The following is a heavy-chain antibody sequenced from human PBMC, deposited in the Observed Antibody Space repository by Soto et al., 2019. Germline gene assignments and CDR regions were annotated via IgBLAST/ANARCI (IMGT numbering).Heavy chain of an antibody. V-gene: IGHV3-15*01. CDR2: IKSKGDGETR. J-gene: IGHJ4*02. CDR3: VEGWNDF. CDR1: GLMFSSAW. Sequence: EVKMVQSGGDLVKPGGSLRLSCVTSGLMFSSAWMNWVRQAPGKGLEWVARIKSKGDGETRDYAAPVKGRFTISRDDSKKTVYLQMNSLRAEDTAVYYCVEGWNDFWGQGTLVTVSS. D-gene: IGHD1-1*01.